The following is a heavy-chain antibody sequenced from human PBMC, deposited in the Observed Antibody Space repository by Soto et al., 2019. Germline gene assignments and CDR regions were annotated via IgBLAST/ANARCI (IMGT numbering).Heavy chain of an antibody. Sequence: PSETLSLTCAVDDGYFSTYYWNWIRQSPGKGLEWIGKINYSGSNNYNPSLKSRVTISIDMSKNQVSLKLTSVTAADTAVYYCASSGPNDYDFWSGYYTNYYGMDVWGQGTTVTVSS. V-gene: IGHV4-34*01. CDR3: ASSGPNDYDFWSGYYTNYYGMDV. CDR2: INYSGSN. CDR1: DGYFSTYY. D-gene: IGHD3-3*01. J-gene: IGHJ6*02.